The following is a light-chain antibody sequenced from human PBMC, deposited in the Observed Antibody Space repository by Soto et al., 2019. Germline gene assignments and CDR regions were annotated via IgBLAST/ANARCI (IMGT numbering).Light chain of an antibody. CDR3: SPYTSSSTPYG. Sequence: QSVLTQPASVSGSPGQSITISCTGTSSDVGGYNYVSWYQQHPGKAPKLMIYDVSNRPSGVSNRFSGSKSGNTASLTISGLQAEDEADYYCSPYTSSSTPYGFGTGTKVTVL. V-gene: IGLV2-14*01. J-gene: IGLJ1*01. CDR1: SSDVGGYNY. CDR2: DVS.